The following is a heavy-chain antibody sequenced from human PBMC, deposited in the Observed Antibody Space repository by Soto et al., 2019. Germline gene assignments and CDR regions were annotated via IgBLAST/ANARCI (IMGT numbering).Heavy chain of an antibody. J-gene: IGHJ2*01. CDR2: IYHSGSI. D-gene: IGHD4-17*01. CDR1: GGSISTTNW. V-gene: IGHV4-4*02. Sequence: QVQLQESGPGLVKPSGTLSLTCAVSGGSISTTNWWSWVRQSPGKGLEWIGEIYHSGSINYNPSLKSRVTISLDKSNTRFSLNLNSVTAADTAVYYCARVVDYFWYFDLWGRGTLVTVSS. CDR3: ARVVDYFWYFDL.